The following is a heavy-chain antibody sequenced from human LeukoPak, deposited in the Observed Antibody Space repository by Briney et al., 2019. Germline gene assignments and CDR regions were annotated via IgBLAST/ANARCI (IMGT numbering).Heavy chain of an antibody. CDR3: TRTYSSSSIDY. CDR1: GGPISTYY. CDR2: IFYTGST. Sequence: PSDTLSLTCTVSGGPISTYYWSWIRQPPGKGLEWLGYIFYTGSTNYNPSLKSRVTMSIDTSKNQFSLKLSSVTAADTAVYYCTRTYSSSSIDYWGQGALVTVSS. V-gene: IGHV4-59*07. J-gene: IGHJ4*02. D-gene: IGHD6-6*01.